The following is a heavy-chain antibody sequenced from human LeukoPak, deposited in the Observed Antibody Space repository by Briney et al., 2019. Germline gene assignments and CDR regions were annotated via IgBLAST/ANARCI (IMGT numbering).Heavy chain of an antibody. D-gene: IGHD6-19*01. CDR1: GFTFSSYW. CDR3: ARVGSGWAFDY. J-gene: IGHJ4*02. Sequence: GGSLRLSCAASGFTFSSYWMSWVRQAPGKGLEWVTNIKQDGSEKYYVDSVKGRFTISRDNAKNSLYLQMNSLRAEDTAVYYCARVGSGWAFDYWGQGTLVTVSS. CDR2: IKQDGSEK. V-gene: IGHV3-7*01.